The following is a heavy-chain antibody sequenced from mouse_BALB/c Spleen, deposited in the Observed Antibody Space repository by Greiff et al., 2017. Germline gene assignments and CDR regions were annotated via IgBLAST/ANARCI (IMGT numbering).Heavy chain of an antibody. V-gene: IGHV10-1*02. Sequence: EVQVVESGGGLVQPKGSLKLSCAASGFTFNTYAMNWVRQAPGKGLEWVARIRSKSNNYATYYADSVKDRFTISRDDSQSMLYLQMNNLKTEDTAMYYCVRLVWPGAYWGQGTLVTVSA. CDR2: IRSKSNNYAT. J-gene: IGHJ3*01. CDR1: GFTFNTYA. D-gene: IGHD2-10*02. CDR3: VRLVWPGAY.